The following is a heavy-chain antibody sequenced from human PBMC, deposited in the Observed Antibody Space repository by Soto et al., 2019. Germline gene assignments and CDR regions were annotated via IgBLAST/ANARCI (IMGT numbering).Heavy chain of an antibody. Sequence: SVKVSCKASGGTFSSYATSWVRQATGQGLEWMGGIIPIFGTANYAQKFQGRVTITADESTSTAYMELSSLRSEDTAVYYCARAIVGAMYYGRDVWGQGTTVTGSS. J-gene: IGHJ6*02. V-gene: IGHV1-69*13. D-gene: IGHD1-26*01. CDR1: GGTFSSYA. CDR2: IIPIFGTA. CDR3: ARAIVGAMYYGRDV.